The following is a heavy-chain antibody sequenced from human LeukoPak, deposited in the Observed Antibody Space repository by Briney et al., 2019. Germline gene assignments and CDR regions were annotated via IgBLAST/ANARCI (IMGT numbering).Heavy chain of an antibody. D-gene: IGHD4-17*01. V-gene: IGHV1-2*02. J-gene: IGHJ4*02. CDR1: GYTFTGYY. Sequence: ASVKVSCKASGYTFTGYYMDWVRQAPGQGLEWMGWINPNSGGTNYAQKFQGRVTMTRDTSISTAYMELSRLRSDDTAVYYCAREDTVTSPFDYWGQGTLVTVSS. CDR3: AREDTVTSPFDY. CDR2: INPNSGGT.